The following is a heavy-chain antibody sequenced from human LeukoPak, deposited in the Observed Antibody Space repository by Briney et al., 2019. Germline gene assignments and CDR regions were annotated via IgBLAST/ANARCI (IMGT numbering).Heavy chain of an antibody. J-gene: IGHJ3*01. D-gene: IGHD3-16*02. Sequence: SGGSLRLSCAASGFTFSDYYMSWIRQAPGKGLEWVSLINFSGTNAYYADSVKGRFTISRDNSKDTVYLQMNSLRAEDTAIYNCARDIELSTWGLGTKVTVSS. CDR2: INFSGTNA. V-gene: IGHV3-53*01. CDR1: GFTFSDYY. CDR3: ARDIELST.